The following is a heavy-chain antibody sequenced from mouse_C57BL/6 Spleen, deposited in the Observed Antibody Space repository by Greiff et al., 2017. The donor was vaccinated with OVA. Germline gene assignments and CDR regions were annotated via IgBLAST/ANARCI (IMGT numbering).Heavy chain of an antibody. CDR1: GYAFSSYW. Sequence: QVQLQQSGAELVKPGASVKISCKASGYAFSSYWMNWVKQRPGQGLEWIGQIYPGDGDTNYNGKFKGKATLTADKSSSTAYMQLSSLTSEDSAVYFCARSYGNYEAMDYWGQGTSVTVSS. CDR3: ARSYGNYEAMDY. CDR2: IYPGDGDT. V-gene: IGHV1-80*01. D-gene: IGHD2-10*02. J-gene: IGHJ4*01.